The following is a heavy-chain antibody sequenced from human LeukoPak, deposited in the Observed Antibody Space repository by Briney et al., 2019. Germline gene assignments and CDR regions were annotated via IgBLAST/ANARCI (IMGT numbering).Heavy chain of an antibody. V-gene: IGHV4-59*01. J-gene: IGHJ4*02. CDR3: ASSPLISSGWLGFDY. CDR2: IYHNENTRST. D-gene: IGHD6-19*01. Sequence: SETLSLTCTVSGGSISSYYWSWIRQPPGKGLEWIGYIYHNENTRSTNFNPSLQTRVTISIASSKNQFSLKLSSVTAADSAVYYCASSPLISSGWLGFDYWGQGTLVTVSS. CDR1: GGSISSYY.